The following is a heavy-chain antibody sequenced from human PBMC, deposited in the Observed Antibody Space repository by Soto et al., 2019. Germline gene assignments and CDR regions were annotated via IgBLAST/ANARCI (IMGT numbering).Heavy chain of an antibody. V-gene: IGHV4-59*08. D-gene: IGHD3-10*01. Sequence: QVQLQESGPGLVKPSETLSLTCTVSGGSISSYYWSWIRQPPGKGLEWIGYIYYSGSTNYNPSLKSRVTISVDTSKTQFPLKLSSVTAADTAVYYCARLGNYGSGSYLPTDAVYYYYCYMDVWGKGTTVTVSS. CDR3: ARLGNYGSGSYLPTDAVYYYYCYMDV. CDR1: GGSISSYY. J-gene: IGHJ6*03. CDR2: IYYSGST.